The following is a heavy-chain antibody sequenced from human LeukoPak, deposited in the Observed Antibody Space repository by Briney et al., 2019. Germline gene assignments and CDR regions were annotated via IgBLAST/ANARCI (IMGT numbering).Heavy chain of an antibody. CDR1: GGSISSYY. CDR3: ARLRGVVVAD. V-gene: IGHV4-4*09. J-gene: IGHJ4*02. Sequence: SETLSLTCTVSGGSISSYYWSWIRQPPGKGLEWIGYIYTSGSTNYNPPLKSRVTISVDTSKNQFSLKLSSVTAADTAVYYCARLRGVVVADWGQGTLVTVSS. D-gene: IGHD3-22*01. CDR2: IYTSGST.